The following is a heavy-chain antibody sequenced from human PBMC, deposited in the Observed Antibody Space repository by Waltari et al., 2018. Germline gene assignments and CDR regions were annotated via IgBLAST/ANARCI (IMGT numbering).Heavy chain of an antibody. CDR3: ATEEGTYCGGDCYSAFDI. CDR1: GSTLTELS. Sequence: QVQLVQSGAEVKKPGASVKVSCKVSGSTLTELSMHWVRQAPGKGLEGMGVFDPEDGETIYAQKFQGRVTMTEDTSTDTAYMELSSLRSEDTAVYYCATEEGTYCGGDCYSAFDIWGQGTMVTVSS. D-gene: IGHD2-21*01. CDR2: FDPEDGET. J-gene: IGHJ3*02. V-gene: IGHV1-24*01.